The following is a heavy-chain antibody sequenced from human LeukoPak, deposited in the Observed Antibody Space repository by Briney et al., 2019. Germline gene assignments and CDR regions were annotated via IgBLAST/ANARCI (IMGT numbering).Heavy chain of an antibody. CDR1: GFTFSSYG. CDR3: ARDQQWLVLYYFDY. D-gene: IGHD6-19*01. Sequence: GGSLRLSCAASGFTFSSYGMHWVRQAPGKGLEWVAVIWYDGSNKYYADSVKGRFTISRDNSKNTLYLQMNSLRAEDTAVYYCARDQQWLVLYYFDYWGQGTLVTVSS. CDR2: IWYDGSNK. J-gene: IGHJ4*02. V-gene: IGHV3-33*01.